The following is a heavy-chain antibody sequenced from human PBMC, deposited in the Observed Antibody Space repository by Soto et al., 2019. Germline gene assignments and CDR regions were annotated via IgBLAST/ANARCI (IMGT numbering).Heavy chain of an antibody. CDR2: IWYDGSQK. Sequence: GGSLRRSCEASGFTFNTYSMHWVRQPPGKGLEWLAAIWYDGSQKYYADSVKGRFIISRDNSKKTLYLEMNSLRAEDTSVYYCARAGGTTVTCLWRFNSWGQGTLVTVCS. J-gene: IGHJ4*02. CDR3: ARAGGTTVTCLWRFNS. CDR1: GFTFNTYS. V-gene: IGHV3-33*01. D-gene: IGHD4-17*01.